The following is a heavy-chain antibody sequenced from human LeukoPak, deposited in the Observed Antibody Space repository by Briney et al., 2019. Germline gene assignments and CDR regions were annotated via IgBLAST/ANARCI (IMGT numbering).Heavy chain of an antibody. J-gene: IGHJ4*02. D-gene: IGHD3-3*01. CDR1: GGSISSGDYY. CDR2: IYYSGST. Sequence: PSETLSLTCTVSGGSISSGDYYWSWIRQPPGKGLEWIGYIYYSGSTYYNPSLKSRVTISVDTSKNQFSLKLSSVTAADTAVYYCARGPLGKRFLEWFLDYWGQGTLVTVSS. V-gene: IGHV4-30-4*08. CDR3: ARGPLGKRFLEWFLDY.